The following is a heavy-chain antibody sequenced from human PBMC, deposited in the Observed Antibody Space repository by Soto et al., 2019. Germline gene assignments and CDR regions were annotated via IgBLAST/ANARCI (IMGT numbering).Heavy chain of an antibody. CDR2: IDWDDDK. V-gene: IGHV2-70*01. Sequence: SGPTLVNPTQTLTLTCTFSGFSLSTSGMCVSWIRQPPGKALEWLVLIDWDDDKYYSTSLKTRLTISKDTSKNQVVLTMTNMDPVDTATYYCARLVVPAAMGYYYYYGMDVWGQGTTVTVSS. D-gene: IGHD2-2*01. J-gene: IGHJ6*02. CDR1: GFSLSTSGMC. CDR3: ARLVVPAAMGYYYYYGMDV.